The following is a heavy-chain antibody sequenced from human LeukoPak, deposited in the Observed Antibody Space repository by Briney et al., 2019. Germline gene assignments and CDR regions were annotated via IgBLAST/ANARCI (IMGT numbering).Heavy chain of an antibody. D-gene: IGHD2-21*01. J-gene: IGHJ6*02. CDR2: IDPSDSYT. CDR3: ARALISTPDYGMDV. Sequence: GESLKISWKGSGYSFCNYWISWVRQMPGKGLEWMGRIDPSDSYTNYSPSFQGHVTILADKSISTAYLQWSSLKASDTAMYYCARALISTPDYGMDVWGQGITVTVSS. CDR1: GYSFCNYW. V-gene: IGHV5-10-1*01.